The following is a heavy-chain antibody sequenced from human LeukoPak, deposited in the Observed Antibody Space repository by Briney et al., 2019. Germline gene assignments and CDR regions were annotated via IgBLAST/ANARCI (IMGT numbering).Heavy chain of an antibody. J-gene: IGHJ5*02. D-gene: IGHD4-11*01. Sequence: GASVKVSCKASGYTFTGYYMHWVRQAPGQGLEWMGGIIPIFGTANYAQKFQGRVTITADESTSTAYMELSSLRSEDTAVYYCATHGMTTGRYNWFDPWGQGTLVTVSS. V-gene: IGHV1-69*13. CDR1: GYTFTGYY. CDR3: ATHGMTTGRYNWFDP. CDR2: IIPIFGTA.